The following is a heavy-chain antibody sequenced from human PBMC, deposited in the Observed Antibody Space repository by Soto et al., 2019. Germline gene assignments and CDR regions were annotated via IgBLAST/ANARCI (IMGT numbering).Heavy chain of an antibody. D-gene: IGHD3-10*01. J-gene: IGHJ4*02. CDR2: INHSGST. V-gene: IGHV4-34*01. CDR3: ARGLSVYYYSRGPSSPRDY. Sequence: SETLSLTCAVYGGSFSGYYWSWIRQPPGKGLEWIGEINHSGSTNYNPSLKSRVTISVDTSKNQLSLKLSSVTAADTAVYYCARGLSVYYYSRGPSSPRDYWGQGILVTVSS. CDR1: GGSFSGYY.